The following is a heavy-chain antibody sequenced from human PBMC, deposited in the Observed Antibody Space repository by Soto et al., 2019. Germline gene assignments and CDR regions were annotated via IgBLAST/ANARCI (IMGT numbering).Heavy chain of an antibody. CDR3: AHGTLHDYGDSHPGTSHAVDS. CDR1: GFSLSNSGVG. D-gene: IGHD4-17*01. V-gene: IGHV2-5*02. J-gene: IGHJ5*01. Sequence: QITLKESGPSPVKPTQTLTVTCTFSGFSLSNSGVGVAWIRQPPGKALEWLALIYGDNDKRYSPSLKTRPTTTKYTSKTPLVLTITTIDPVDTATCYCAHGTLHDYGDSHPGTSHAVDSWGHVTLVTVSS. CDR2: IYGDNDK.